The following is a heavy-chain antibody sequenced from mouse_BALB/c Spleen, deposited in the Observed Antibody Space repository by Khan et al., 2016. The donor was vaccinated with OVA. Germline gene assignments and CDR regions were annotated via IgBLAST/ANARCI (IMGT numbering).Heavy chain of an antibody. CDR1: GFTFTDYA. V-gene: IGHV1S137*01. J-gene: IGHJ3*01. CDR2: ISTNNGAT. Sequence: QVQLQQSGAELVRPGVSVKISCRASGFTFTDYAMHWVKQRHATSLAWIGVISTNNGATDYNQKFQGKASMTVDRSSRTVYMELARLSSEVAAIVYWARGVKFGYCGRVTLVTVSA. CDR3: ARGVKFGY.